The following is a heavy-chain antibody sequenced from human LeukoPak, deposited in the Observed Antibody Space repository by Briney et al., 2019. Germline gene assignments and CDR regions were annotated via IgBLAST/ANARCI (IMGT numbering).Heavy chain of an antibody. Sequence: SETLPLTCTVSGGSISSYYWGWIRQPPGKGLEWIGYIYYSGSTNYNPSLKSRVTISVDTSKNQFSLKLSSVTAADTAVYYCARRRTEVLDYWGQGTLVTVSS. CDR1: GGSISSYY. J-gene: IGHJ4*02. CDR2: IYYSGST. CDR3: ARRRTEVLDY. D-gene: IGHD3/OR15-3a*01. V-gene: IGHV4-59*08.